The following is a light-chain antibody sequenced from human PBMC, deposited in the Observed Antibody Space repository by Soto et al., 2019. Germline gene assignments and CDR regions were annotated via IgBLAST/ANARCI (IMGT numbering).Light chain of an antibody. CDR3: SSYTSSRTLYV. CDR2: DVS. CDR1: SSDVGGYNY. J-gene: IGLJ1*01. Sequence: QSVLTQPASVSGSPGQSITISCTGSSSDVGGYNYVSWYQQHPGKAPKLLIYDVSNRPSGVSNRFSGSKSGNTASLTISGLQAEDEADYYSSSYTSSRTLYVFGTGTKLTVL. V-gene: IGLV2-14*01.